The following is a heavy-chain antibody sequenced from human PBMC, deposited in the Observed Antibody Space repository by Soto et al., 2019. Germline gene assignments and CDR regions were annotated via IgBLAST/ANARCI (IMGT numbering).Heavy chain of an antibody. CDR2: INAGNGNT. Sequence: ASVKVSCKASGYTFTSYAMHWGSQAPGQRLEGMGWINAGNGNTKYSQKVQGRVTITRDTSASTAYRELSSLRSEDTAVYYRVIDAGYSYDYNWAHGTFVTVSS. V-gene: IGHV1-3*01. D-gene: IGHD5-18*01. J-gene: IGHJ1*01. CDR3: VIDAGYSYDYN. CDR1: GYTFTSYA.